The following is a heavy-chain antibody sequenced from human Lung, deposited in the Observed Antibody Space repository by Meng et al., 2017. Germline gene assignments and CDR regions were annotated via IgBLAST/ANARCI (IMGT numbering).Heavy chain of an antibody. CDR1: GCSITSSTW. CDR2: IFHSGST. V-gene: IGHV4-4*02. Sequence: VQRKESGPGLVKPSGTRSLTCAVSGCSITSSTWWSWVRQTPGKGLEWFGEIFHSGSTNYNPPLESRVTISVDKSKNQFSLKVYSVTAADTATYYCARFDISSSGRGDYWGQGILVTVSS. CDR3: ARFDISSSGRGDY. D-gene: IGHD1-26*01. J-gene: IGHJ4*02.